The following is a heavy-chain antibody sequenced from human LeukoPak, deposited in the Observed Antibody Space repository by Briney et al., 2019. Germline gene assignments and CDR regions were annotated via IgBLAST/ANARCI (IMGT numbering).Heavy chain of an antibody. CDR1: GFTFSSYW. CDR3: ARDRWLEPFDY. V-gene: IGHV3-7*04. D-gene: IGHD1-1*01. Sequence: GGSLRLSCAASGFTFSSYWMSWVRQAPGKGLEWVANIKQDGSEKYYVDSVKDRFTISRDNAKNSLYLQMNSLRAEDTAVYYCARDRWLEPFDYWGQGTLVTVSS. J-gene: IGHJ4*02. CDR2: IKQDGSEK.